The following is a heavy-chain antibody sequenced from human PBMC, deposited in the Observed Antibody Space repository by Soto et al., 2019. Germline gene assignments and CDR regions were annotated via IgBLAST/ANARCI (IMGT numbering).Heavy chain of an antibody. D-gene: IGHD3-22*01. CDR1: GYTFTSYD. V-gene: IGHV1-46*01. Sequence: ASVKVSCKASGYTFTSYDIHWGRQAPGQGLEWMGIINPSGGSTSYAQKFQGRVTMTRDTSTSTVYMELSSLRSEDTAVYYCARQTYYYDSSGEPPGFGYWGQGTLVTVSS. J-gene: IGHJ4*02. CDR3: ARQTYYYDSSGEPPGFGY. CDR2: INPSGGST.